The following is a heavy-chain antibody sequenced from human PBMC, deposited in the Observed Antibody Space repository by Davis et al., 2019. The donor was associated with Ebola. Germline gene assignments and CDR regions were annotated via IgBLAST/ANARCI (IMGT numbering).Heavy chain of an antibody. Sequence: GSLRFSCAVYGGSFSGYYWSWIRQPPGKGLEWIGEINHSGSTNYNPSLKSRVTISVDTSKNQFSLKLSSVTAADTAVYYCARAVWGSYRTFDYWGQGTLVTVSS. CDR1: GGSFSGYY. CDR3: ARAVWGSYRTFDY. V-gene: IGHV4-34*01. J-gene: IGHJ4*02. D-gene: IGHD3-16*02. CDR2: INHSGST.